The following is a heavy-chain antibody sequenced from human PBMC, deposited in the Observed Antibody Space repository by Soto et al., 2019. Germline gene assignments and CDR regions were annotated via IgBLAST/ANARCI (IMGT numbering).Heavy chain of an antibody. D-gene: IGHD2-2*02. Sequence: VGSLRPSCAASGFTFSSYAMHWVRQAPGKGLEWVAVISYDGSNKYYADSVKGRFTISRDNSKNTLYLQMNSLRAEDTAVHYCARDFCYTTAGCGMDVWGQGTTVTVSS. CDR2: ISYDGSNK. CDR3: ARDFCYTTAGCGMDV. V-gene: IGHV3-30-3*01. CDR1: GFTFSSYA. J-gene: IGHJ6*02.